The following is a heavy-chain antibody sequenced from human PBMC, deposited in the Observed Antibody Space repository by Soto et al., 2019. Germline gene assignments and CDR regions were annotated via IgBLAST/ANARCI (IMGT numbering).Heavy chain of an antibody. CDR3: AGLRLVGGTTFDF. V-gene: IGHV3-23*01. CDR1: GFTFSSYA. CDR2: ISGSGGST. Sequence: GGSLRLSCAAPGFTFSSYAMSWVRQAPGKGLEWVSAISGSGGSTYYADSVKGRFTISRDNSKNTLYLQMNSLRAEDTAVYYWAGLRLVGGTTFDFWGQGTLVTVSS. D-gene: IGHD1-26*01. J-gene: IGHJ4*02.